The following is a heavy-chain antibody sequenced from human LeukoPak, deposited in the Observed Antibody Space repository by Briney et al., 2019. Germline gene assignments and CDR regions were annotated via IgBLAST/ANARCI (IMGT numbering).Heavy chain of an antibody. CDR3: ARDGGVYSGTYYFDY. V-gene: IGHV3-7*01. CDR1: GFSFRNYW. Sequence: GGSLRLSCEASGFSFRNYWMNWVRQAPGKGLEWVANINQDGSEKHFVGSVKGRFIISRDNAKNSLYLQMKSLRAEDTAVYYCARDGGVYSGTYYFDYWGQGTLVTVSS. D-gene: IGHD1-26*01. J-gene: IGHJ4*02. CDR2: INQDGSEK.